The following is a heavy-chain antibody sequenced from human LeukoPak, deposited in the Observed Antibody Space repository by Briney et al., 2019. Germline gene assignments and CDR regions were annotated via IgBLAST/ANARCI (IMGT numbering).Heavy chain of an antibody. Sequence: GGSLRLSCAVSGFTVSSNYMTWVRQAPGKGLEWVANIKQDGSEKYYVDSVKGRFTVSRDNAKNSLYLQMDSLRAEDTAVYYCARDRLAATLDYWGQGTLVTVSS. J-gene: IGHJ4*02. CDR2: IKQDGSEK. CDR3: ARDRLAATLDY. V-gene: IGHV3-7*01. D-gene: IGHD6-13*01. CDR1: GFTVSSNY.